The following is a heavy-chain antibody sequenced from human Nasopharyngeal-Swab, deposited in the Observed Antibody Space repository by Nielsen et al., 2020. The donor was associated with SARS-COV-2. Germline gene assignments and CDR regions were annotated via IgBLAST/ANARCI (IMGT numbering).Heavy chain of an antibody. D-gene: IGHD4-17*01. Sequence: GESLKISCAASGSTFSSYAMHWVRQAPGKGLEWVAVISYDGSNKYYADSVKGRFTISRDNSKNTLYLQMNSLRAEDTAVYYCARDPDYGDFPGIDYWGQGTLVTVSS. CDR3: ARDPDYGDFPGIDY. CDR2: ISYDGSNK. CDR1: GSTFSSYA. J-gene: IGHJ4*02. V-gene: IGHV3-30-3*01.